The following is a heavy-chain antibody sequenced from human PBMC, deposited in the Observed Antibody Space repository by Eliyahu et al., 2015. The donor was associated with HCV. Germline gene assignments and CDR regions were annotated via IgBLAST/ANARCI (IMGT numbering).Heavy chain of an antibody. Sequence: QVQLQESGPGLVKPSQTLSLTCTVPGXSISSGDYYWXWIRQPPGKGLEWIGYIYYSGSTYYNPSLKSRVTISVDTSKNQFSLKLSSVTAADTAVYYCARGRYYYDSSGYYAPHYYYYYGMDVWGQGTTVTVSS. CDR2: IYYSGST. D-gene: IGHD3-22*01. V-gene: IGHV4-30-4*01. CDR3: ARGRYYYDSSGYYAPHYYYYYGMDV. CDR1: GXSISSGDYY. J-gene: IGHJ6*02.